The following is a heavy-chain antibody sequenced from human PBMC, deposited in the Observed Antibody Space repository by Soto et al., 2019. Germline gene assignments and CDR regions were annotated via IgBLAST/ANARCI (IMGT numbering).Heavy chain of an antibody. CDR3: WGGVGDAF. V-gene: IGHV3-30*03. J-gene: IGHJ4*02. D-gene: IGHD1-26*01. CDR1: GFTFDNYY. Sequence: PGGSLRLSCAASGFTFDNYYIHWVRQAPGKGLEWVAVISYDGSNKYYADSVKGRFTISRDNSKNALYLQMNSLRAEDTAVYYCWGGVGDAFWGQGTLVTVSS. CDR2: ISYDGSNK.